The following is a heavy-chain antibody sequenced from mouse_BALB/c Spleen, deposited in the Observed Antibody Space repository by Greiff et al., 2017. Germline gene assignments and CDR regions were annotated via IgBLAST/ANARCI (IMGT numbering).Heavy chain of an antibody. CDR2: IDPANGNT. CDR3: ASPDGYVDYFDY. Sequence: EVQLQQSGAELVKPGASVKLSCTASGFNIKDTYMHWVKQRPEQGLEWIGRIDPANGNTKYDPKFQGKATITADTSSNTAYLQLSSLTSEDTAVYYCASPDGYVDYFDYWGQGTTLTVSS. V-gene: IGHV14-3*02. CDR1: GFNIKDTY. J-gene: IGHJ2*01. D-gene: IGHD1-2*01.